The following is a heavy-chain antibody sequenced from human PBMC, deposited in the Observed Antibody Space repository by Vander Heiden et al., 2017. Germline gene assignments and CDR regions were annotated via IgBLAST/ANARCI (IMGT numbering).Heavy chain of an antibody. CDR1: GGSISSSSYY. D-gene: IGHD6-19*01. CDR2: IYYSGGT. CDR3: ARRVWIAVAGKFDY. Sequence: QLQLQESGPGLVKPSETLSLTCTVSGGSISSSSYYWGWIRQPPGKGLEWIGSIYYSGGTYYNPSLKSRVTISVDTSKNQFSLKLSSVTAADTAVYYCARRVWIAVAGKFDYWGQGTLVTVSS. V-gene: IGHV4-39*01. J-gene: IGHJ4*02.